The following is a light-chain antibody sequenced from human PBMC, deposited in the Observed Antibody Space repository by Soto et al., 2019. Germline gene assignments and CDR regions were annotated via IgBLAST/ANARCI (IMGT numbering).Light chain of an antibody. CDR3: SSYGGRSTYV. J-gene: IGLJ1*01. CDR2: EVS. CDR1: SSDVGSYNY. Sequence: QSVLTQPASVSGSPGQSITISCTGTSSDVGSYNYVSWYQQHPGRAPKLMIYEVSNRPSGVSNRFSASKSGNTASLTISGLRAEDEADYYCSSYGGRSTYVFGTGTKVTVL. V-gene: IGLV2-14*01.